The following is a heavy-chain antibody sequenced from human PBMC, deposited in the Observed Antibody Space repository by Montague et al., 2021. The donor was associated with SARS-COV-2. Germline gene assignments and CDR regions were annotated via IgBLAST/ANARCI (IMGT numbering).Heavy chain of an antibody. V-gene: IGHV4-39*01. CDR2: IDYSGYT. D-gene: IGHD3-22*01. CDR3: VSPSMILVL. J-gene: IGHJ4*02. Sequence: SETLSLTCSVSGGSIRTSDYYWGWIRQPPGKGLEWIGTIDYSGYTYYSPSLKSRVTISLDTSKNRFYLRLNSVTAADTAVYYCVSPSMILVLWGQGTLVTVSS. CDR1: GGSIRTSDYY.